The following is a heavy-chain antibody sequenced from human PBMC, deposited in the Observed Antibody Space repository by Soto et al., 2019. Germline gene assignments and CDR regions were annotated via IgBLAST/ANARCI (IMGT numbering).Heavy chain of an antibody. Sequence: EVQLVESGGGLAQPGRSLRLSCAASGFTFDDYAMHWVRQAPGKGLEWVSGISWNSDSIGYADSVKGRFIISRDNAKKSLYLQMNSLRAEDTALYYCASGRGYDILTGYYPYFDYWGQGTLVTVSS. CDR2: ISWNSDSI. CDR1: GFTFDDYA. D-gene: IGHD3-9*01. J-gene: IGHJ4*02. V-gene: IGHV3-9*01. CDR3: ASGRGYDILTGYYPYFDY.